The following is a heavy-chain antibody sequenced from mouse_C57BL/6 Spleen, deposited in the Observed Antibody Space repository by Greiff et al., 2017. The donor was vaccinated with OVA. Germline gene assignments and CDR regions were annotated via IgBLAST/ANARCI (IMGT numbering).Heavy chain of an antibody. D-gene: IGHD3-2*01. V-gene: IGHV1-50*01. J-gene: IGHJ2*01. CDR2: IDPSDSYT. CDR3: ARRGDKDY. Sequence: VKLQESGAELVKPGASVKLSCKASGYTFTSYWMQWVKQRPGQGLEWIGEIDPSDSYTNYNQKFKGKATLTVDTSSSTAYMQLSSLTSEDSAVYYCARRGDKDYWGQGTTLTVSS. CDR1: GYTFTSYW.